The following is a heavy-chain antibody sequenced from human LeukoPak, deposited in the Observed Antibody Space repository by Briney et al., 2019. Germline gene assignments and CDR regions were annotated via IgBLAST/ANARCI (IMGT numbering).Heavy chain of an antibody. D-gene: IGHD3-16*02. V-gene: IGHV4-34*01. CDR3: ARGRLFYDYVWGSYRPNYFDY. Sequence: PSETLSHTCAVYGGSFSGYYWSWIRQPPGKGLEWIGEINHSGSTNYNPSLKSRVTISVDTSKNQFSLKLSSVTAADTAVYYCARGRLFYDYVWGSYRPNYFDYWGQGTLVTVSS. CDR1: GGSFSGYY. CDR2: INHSGST. J-gene: IGHJ4*02.